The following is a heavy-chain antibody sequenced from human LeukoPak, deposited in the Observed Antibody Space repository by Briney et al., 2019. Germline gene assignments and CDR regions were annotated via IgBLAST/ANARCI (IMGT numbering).Heavy chain of an antibody. Sequence: GGSLRLSCAASGFTFSSYEMNWVRQAPGNGLEWISAISGSSSNVYYAASVRGRFTISRDNAENSLYLQLNTMRAEDTAVYYCARGFRDTAMFLDYWGQGTLVTVSS. D-gene: IGHD5-18*01. V-gene: IGHV3-48*03. CDR3: ARGFRDTAMFLDY. J-gene: IGHJ4*02. CDR1: GFTFSSYE. CDR2: ISGSSSNV.